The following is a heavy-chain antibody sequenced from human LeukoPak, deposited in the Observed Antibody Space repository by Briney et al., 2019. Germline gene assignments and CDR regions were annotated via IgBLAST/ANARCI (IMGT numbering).Heavy chain of an antibody. CDR3: AKDMRGYSYGGLDY. D-gene: IGHD5-18*01. CDR1: GFTFSSYS. Sequence: PGGSLRLSCAASGFTFSSYSMNWVRQAPGKGLEWVSSISSSSSYIYYADSVKGRFTISRDNAKNSLYLQMNSLRAEDTALYYCAKDMRGYSYGGLDYWGQGTLVTVSS. CDR2: ISSSSSYI. J-gene: IGHJ4*02. V-gene: IGHV3-21*04.